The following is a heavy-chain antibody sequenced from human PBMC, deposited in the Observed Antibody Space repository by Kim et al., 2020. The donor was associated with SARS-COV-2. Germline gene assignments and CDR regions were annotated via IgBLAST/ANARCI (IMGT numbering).Heavy chain of an antibody. CDR2: A. D-gene: IGHD3-16*01. Sequence: ANYAQKFQGRVTITADKSTSTDYMELSSLRSEDTAVYYCARDRNRGYFDYWGQGTLVTVSS. V-gene: IGHV1-69*04. CDR3: ARDRNRGYFDY. J-gene: IGHJ4*02.